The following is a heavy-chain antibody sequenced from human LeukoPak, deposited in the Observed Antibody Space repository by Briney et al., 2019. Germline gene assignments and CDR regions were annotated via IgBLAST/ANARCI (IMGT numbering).Heavy chain of an antibody. Sequence: SVKVSCKASGGTFSSYAISWVRQAPGQGLEWMGRIIPILGIANYAQKFQGRVTITADKSTSTAYMELSSLRSEDTAVYYCARDKARLLGWFDPWGQGTLVTVSS. CDR3: ARDKARLLGWFDP. J-gene: IGHJ5*02. V-gene: IGHV1-69*04. CDR2: IIPILGIA. CDR1: GGTFSSYA. D-gene: IGHD6-25*01.